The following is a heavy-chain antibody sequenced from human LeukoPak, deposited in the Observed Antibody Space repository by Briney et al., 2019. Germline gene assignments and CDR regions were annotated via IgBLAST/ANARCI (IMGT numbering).Heavy chain of an antibody. CDR3: ARDLNWETY. D-gene: IGHD7-27*01. J-gene: IGHJ4*02. V-gene: IGHV3-48*03. Sequence: GGSLRLSCAASGFTFSSYEMNWVRQAPGKGLEWVSSISRGGSPIFYADSVRGRFTISRDNAKNSLYLQMNSLRAEDTAVYYCARDLNWETYWGQGTLVSVSS. CDR2: ISRGGSPI. CDR1: GFTFSSYE.